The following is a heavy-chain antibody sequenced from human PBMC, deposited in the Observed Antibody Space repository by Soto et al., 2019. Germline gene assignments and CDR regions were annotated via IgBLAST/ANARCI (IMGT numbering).Heavy chain of an antibody. CDR2: IYYSGST. V-gene: IGHV4-30-4*08. Sequence: SETLSLTCTVSGGSISSGGYYWSWIRQHPGKGLEWIGYIYYSGSTYYNPSLKSRVTISVDTSKNQFSLKLSSVTAADTAVYYCARELRYFDWLLWAFDPWGQGTLVTVSS. D-gene: IGHD3-9*01. J-gene: IGHJ5*02. CDR3: ARELRYFDWLLWAFDP. CDR1: GGSISSGGYY.